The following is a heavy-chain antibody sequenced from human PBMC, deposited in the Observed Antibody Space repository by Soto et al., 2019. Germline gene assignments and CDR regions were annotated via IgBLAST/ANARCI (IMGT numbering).Heavy chain of an antibody. Sequence: QVQLVQSGAEVKKPGASVKVSCKASGYTFTSYGISWVRQAPGQGLEWMGWISAYNGNTNYAQKLQGRVTMTTDTSTSTAYMELRSLRSDDTGGYYCARGPPPRGYSYGGSDYWGQGTLVTVSS. J-gene: IGHJ4*02. V-gene: IGHV1-18*04. D-gene: IGHD5-18*01. CDR2: ISAYNGNT. CDR1: GYTFTSYG. CDR3: ARGPPPRGYSYGGSDY.